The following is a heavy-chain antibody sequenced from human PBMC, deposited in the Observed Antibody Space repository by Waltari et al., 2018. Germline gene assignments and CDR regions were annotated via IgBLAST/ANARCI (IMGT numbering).Heavy chain of an antibody. CDR2: LNSYNANT. V-gene: IGHV1-18*01. Sequence: QVYLVQSGAEMKKPGASVKVSCKASGYNFVNYGISWVRQAPGQGLEWVGWLNSYNANTNYAQNLQYRVTMTMDRSTATAHMELRSLRSDDTAVYYCARVVFSGRYPHGFDFWGQGTMVTVS. CDR1: GYNFVNYG. J-gene: IGHJ3*01. CDR3: ARVVFSGRYPHGFDF. D-gene: IGHD1-26*01.